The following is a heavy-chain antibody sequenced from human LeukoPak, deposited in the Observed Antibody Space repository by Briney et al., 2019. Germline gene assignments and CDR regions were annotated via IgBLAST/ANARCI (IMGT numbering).Heavy chain of an antibody. J-gene: IGHJ4*02. D-gene: IGHD3-22*01. CDR3: ARTYYDSRGGDY. V-gene: IGHV4-34*01. Sequence: SETLSLTCAVYGGSFSGYYWSWIRQPPGKGLEWIGEINHSGSTNYNPSLKGRVTISVDTSKNQFSLKLSSVTAADTAVYYCARTYYDSRGGDYWGQGTLVTVSS. CDR2: INHSGST. CDR1: GGSFSGYY.